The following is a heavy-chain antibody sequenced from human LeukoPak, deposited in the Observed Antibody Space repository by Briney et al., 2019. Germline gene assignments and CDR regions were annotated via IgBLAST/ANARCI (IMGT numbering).Heavy chain of an antibody. J-gene: IGHJ5*02. Sequence: ASVKVSCKVSGYTLTELSMHWVRQAPGKRLEWMGGFDPEDGETIYAQKFQGRVTMTEDTSTDTAYMELSSLRSEDTAVYYCATLRTYCSSTSCLSSNGFDPWGQGTLVTVSS. CDR1: GYTLTELS. V-gene: IGHV1-24*01. D-gene: IGHD2-2*01. CDR3: ATLRTYCSSTSCLSSNGFDP. CDR2: FDPEDGET.